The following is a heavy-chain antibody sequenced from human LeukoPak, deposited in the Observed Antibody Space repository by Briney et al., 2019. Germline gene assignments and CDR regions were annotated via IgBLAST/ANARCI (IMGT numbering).Heavy chain of an antibody. CDR2: INHSVGT. CDR1: SGSFSGYY. V-gene: IGHV4-34*01. CDR3: ARWRRGRPPNFDY. J-gene: IGHJ4*02. Sequence: SETLSLTCSVYSGSFSGYYWSWIRQPPGKGLEWIGEINHSVGTNYNPSLKSRVTMSLDTSKNQFSLKLSSVTAADTAVYYCARWRRGRPPNFDYWGQGTLVTVSS.